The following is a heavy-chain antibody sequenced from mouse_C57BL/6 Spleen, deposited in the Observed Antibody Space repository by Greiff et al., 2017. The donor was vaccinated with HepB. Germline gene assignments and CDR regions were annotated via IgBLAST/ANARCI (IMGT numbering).Heavy chain of an antibody. V-gene: IGHV1-82*01. CDR2: IYPGDGDT. Sequence: LQESGPELVKPGASVKISCKASGYAFSSSWMNWVKQRPGKGLEWIGRIYPGDGDTNYNGKFKGKATLTADKSSSTAYMQLSSLTSEDSAVYFCARSRQLRLPLDYWGQGTTLTVSS. D-gene: IGHD3-2*02. J-gene: IGHJ2*01. CDR3: ARSRQLRLPLDY. CDR1: GYAFSSSW.